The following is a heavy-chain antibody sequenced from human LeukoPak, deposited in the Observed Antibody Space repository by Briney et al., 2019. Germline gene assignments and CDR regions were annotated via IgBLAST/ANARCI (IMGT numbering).Heavy chain of an antibody. J-gene: IGHJ4*02. CDR1: GGSISSSSYY. CDR2: IYYSGST. D-gene: IGHD3-10*01. Sequence: SETLSLTCTVSGGSISSSSYYWGWIRQPPGKGLEWIGSIYYSGSTYYNPSLKSRVTISVDTSKNQFSLKLSSVTAADTAVYYCARDRPLDADDYYGFYYFDYWGQGTLVTVSS. V-gene: IGHV4-39*02. CDR3: ARDRPLDADDYYGFYYFDY.